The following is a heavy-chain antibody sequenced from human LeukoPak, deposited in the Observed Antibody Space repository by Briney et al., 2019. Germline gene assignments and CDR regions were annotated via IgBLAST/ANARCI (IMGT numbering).Heavy chain of an antibody. Sequence: GGSLRLSCVASDFTFSSTWMNWVRQAPGKGLEWVGRIKSEIDGGATDYAAPVQGRFTVSRDDSQATLYLQMNSLKTEDTAVYYCITPLPYSAQGGQGTLVTVSS. CDR3: ITPLPYSAQ. D-gene: IGHD2-21*01. V-gene: IGHV3-15*07. J-gene: IGHJ4*02. CDR1: DFTFSSTW. CDR2: IKSEIDGGAT.